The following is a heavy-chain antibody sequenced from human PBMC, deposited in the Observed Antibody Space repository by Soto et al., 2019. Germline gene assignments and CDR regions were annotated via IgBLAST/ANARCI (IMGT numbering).Heavy chain of an antibody. CDR1: GFIFSSYT. V-gene: IGHV3-23*01. CDR2: ISGRGDST. D-gene: IGHD6-19*01. J-gene: IGHJ4*02. CDR3: GKCRGGFAGGWEYFDL. Sequence: EVQLLESGGGLIQPGGSLRLSCAPSGFIFSSYTMGWVRQAPGKGLEWVSSISGRGDSTYYADSVKGRFTISRDNSENTLDLQMNTLNAEDTVFFYCGKCRGGFAGGWEYFDLWGQGELVTVSS.